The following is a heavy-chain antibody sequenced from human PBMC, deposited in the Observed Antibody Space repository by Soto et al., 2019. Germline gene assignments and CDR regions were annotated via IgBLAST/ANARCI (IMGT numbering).Heavy chain of an antibody. V-gene: IGHV1-18*01. CDR2: ISAYNGNT. J-gene: IGHJ4*02. CDR1: GYTFTSYG. CDR3: ARDAQGVFLHY. D-gene: IGHD3-16*01. Sequence: QVQLVQSGAEVKKPGASVKVSCKASGYTFTSYGISWVRQAPGQGLEWMGWISAYNGNTNYAQKLQGRVTMTTDPSTSTAYMELRSMSPDDAAVYYCARDAQGVFLHYWGQGTLVTVSS.